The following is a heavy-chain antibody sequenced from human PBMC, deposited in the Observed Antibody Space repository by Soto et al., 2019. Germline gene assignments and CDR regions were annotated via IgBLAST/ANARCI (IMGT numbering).Heavy chain of an antibody. D-gene: IGHD7-27*01. CDR1: LGSITGYY. V-gene: IGHV4-59*01. CDR2: SYYTGAT. J-gene: IGHJ4*02. CDR3: ARERTPRTGFDY. Sequence: LSLTCTVSLGSITGYYWSWIRQSPGKGLEWIGCSYYTGATNYNPSLKSRVTISVVTSKNQFSLTLSSATAADTAVYYCARERTPRTGFDYWGQGTLVTVSS.